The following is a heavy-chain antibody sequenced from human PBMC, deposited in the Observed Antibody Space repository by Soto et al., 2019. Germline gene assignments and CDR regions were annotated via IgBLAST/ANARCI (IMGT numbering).Heavy chain of an antibody. J-gene: IGHJ6*02. V-gene: IGHV3-49*03. CDR3: TRDHSDCSSTSCYARGHYYYYGMDV. CDR2: IRSKAYGGTT. D-gene: IGHD2-2*01. Sequence: GGSLRLSCTASGFTFGDYAMSWFRQAPGKGLEWVGFIRSKAYGGTTEYAASVKGRFTISRDDSKSIAYLQVNSLKTEDTAVYYCTRDHSDCSSTSCYARGHYYYYGMDVWGQGTTVTVSS. CDR1: GFTFGDYA.